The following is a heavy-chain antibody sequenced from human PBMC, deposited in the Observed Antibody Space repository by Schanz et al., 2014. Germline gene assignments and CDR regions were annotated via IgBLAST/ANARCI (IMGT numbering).Heavy chain of an antibody. D-gene: IGHD6-13*01. Sequence: QVQMVQSGAEVKKPGASVKVSCKASGYPFSNYGISWLRQAPGQGLEWMGLINPYDDTIDYAKKFQGRFTMTRDTSTTTVYMELSSLRSDDTAMYYCARDGEAAAGCDYWGQGTLVTVSS. CDR3: ARDGEAAAGCDY. J-gene: IGHJ4*02. V-gene: IGHV1-18*01. CDR2: INPYDDTI. CDR1: GYPFSNYG.